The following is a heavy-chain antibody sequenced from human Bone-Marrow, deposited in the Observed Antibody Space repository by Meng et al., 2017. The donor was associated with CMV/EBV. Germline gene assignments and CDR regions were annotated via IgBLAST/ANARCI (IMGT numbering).Heavy chain of an antibody. CDR1: GFSLSTSGMR. J-gene: IGHJ5*02. V-gene: IGHV2-70D*14. CDR2: IDWDDDK. Sequence: SGPTLVKPTQTLTLTCTFSGFSLSTSGMRVSWIRQPPGKALEWLARIDWDDDKFYSTSLKTRLTISKDTSKNQVVLTMTNMDPVDTATYYCARTPSSSSENWFDPCGQGTLVTVSS. D-gene: IGHD6-6*01. CDR3: ARTPSSSSENWFDP.